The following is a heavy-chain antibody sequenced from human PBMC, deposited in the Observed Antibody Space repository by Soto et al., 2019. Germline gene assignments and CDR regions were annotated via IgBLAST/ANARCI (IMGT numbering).Heavy chain of an antibody. CDR1: GYTFTSYA. J-gene: IGHJ3*02. Sequence: QVQLVQSGAEVKKPGASVKVSCKASGYTFTSYAMHWVRQAPGQRLEWMGWINAGNGNTKYSLKFQGRVTITRDTSASTAYMELSSLRSEDTGVYYCAIFDGYSSSWWRAFDIWCQGTMVTVSS. D-gene: IGHD6-13*01. CDR3: AIFDGYSSSWWRAFDI. CDR2: INAGNGNT. V-gene: IGHV1-3*01.